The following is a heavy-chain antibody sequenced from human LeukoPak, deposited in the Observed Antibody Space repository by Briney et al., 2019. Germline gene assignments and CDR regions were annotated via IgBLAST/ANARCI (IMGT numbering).Heavy chain of an antibody. CDR3: ASEAYDILTGAEAFDI. D-gene: IGHD3-9*01. J-gene: IGHJ3*02. Sequence: PSQTLSLTCTVSGGSISSGDYYWSWIRQPPGKGLGWIGYIYYSGSTYYNPSLKSRVTISVDTSKNQFSLKLSSVTAADTAVYYCASEAYDILTGAEAFDIWGQGTMVTVSS. CDR1: GGSISSGDYY. V-gene: IGHV4-30-4*01. CDR2: IYYSGST.